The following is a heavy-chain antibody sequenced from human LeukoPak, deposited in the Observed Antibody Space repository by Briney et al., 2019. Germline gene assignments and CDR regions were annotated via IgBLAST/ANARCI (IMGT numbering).Heavy chain of an antibody. CDR1: GFTFSSYW. D-gene: IGHD3-10*01. V-gene: IGHV3-74*01. J-gene: IGHJ5*02. CDR3: AREGGITMVRGVIPLNWFDP. CDR2: INSDGSST. Sequence: PGGSLRLSCAASGFTFSSYWMHWVRQAPGKGLVWVSRINSDGSSTNYADSVKGRFTFSRDNAKNTLYLQMNSLRAEDTAVYYCAREGGITMVRGVIPLNWFDPWGQGTLVTVSS.